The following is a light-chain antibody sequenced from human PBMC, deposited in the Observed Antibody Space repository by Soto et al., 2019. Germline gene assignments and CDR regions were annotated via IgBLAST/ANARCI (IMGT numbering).Light chain of an antibody. CDR2: EVS. Sequence: QSALTQPASVSGSPGQTITISCTGTSSDVGGYNYLSWYQQHPGKAPKVMIYEVSNRPSGVSHRFSSSKSGNTAFLTISGLQAEDEADYFCSSYATSGTPVFGGGTKLTVL. CDR3: SSYATSGTPV. CDR1: SSDVGGYNY. V-gene: IGLV2-14*01. J-gene: IGLJ3*02.